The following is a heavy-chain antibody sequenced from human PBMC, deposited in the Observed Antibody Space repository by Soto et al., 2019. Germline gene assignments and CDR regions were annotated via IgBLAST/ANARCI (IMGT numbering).Heavy chain of an antibody. D-gene: IGHD2-21*02. V-gene: IGHV4-39*01. CDR1: GESISSSSYY. Sequence: SETLSLTCIVSGESISSSSYYWGWIRQPPGKGLEWIGSIYYSGRTYYNPSFKSRVTISIDTSKNQFSLKLSSVTATDTAVYYCARQRTTVVTQAYFDYWGQGTLVTVSS. CDR2: IYYSGRT. J-gene: IGHJ4*02. CDR3: ARQRTTVVTQAYFDY.